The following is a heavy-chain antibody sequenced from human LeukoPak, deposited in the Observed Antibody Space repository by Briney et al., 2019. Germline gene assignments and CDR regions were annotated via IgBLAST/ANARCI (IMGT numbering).Heavy chain of an antibody. Sequence: TGGSLRLSCAASGFTFSSYWMSWVRQAPGKGLEWVANIKQDGSEKYYVDSVKGRFTISRDNAKNSLYLQMNSLRAEDTAVYYCARGGTYYDFWSGYYGYYFDYWGQGTLVTVSS. CDR1: GFTFSSYW. V-gene: IGHV3-7*01. CDR3: ARGGTYYDFWSGYYGYYFDY. D-gene: IGHD3-3*01. CDR2: IKQDGSEK. J-gene: IGHJ4*02.